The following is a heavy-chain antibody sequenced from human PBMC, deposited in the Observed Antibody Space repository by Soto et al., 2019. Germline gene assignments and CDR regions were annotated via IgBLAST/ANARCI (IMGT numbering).Heavy chain of an antibody. CDR2: ISAYNGNT. D-gene: IGHD1-20*01. CDR1: GYTFTSYG. CDR3: ARHGSEWDNWNDGGMRFDP. V-gene: IGHV1-18*01. Sequence: QVQLVQSGAEVKKPGASVKVSCKASGYTFTSYGISWVRQAPGQGLEWMGWISAYNGNTNYAQKLEGRVTMTTDTSTSTAYMELRSLRADDTAVYYCARHGSEWDNWNDGGMRFDPWGQGTLVTVSS. J-gene: IGHJ5*02.